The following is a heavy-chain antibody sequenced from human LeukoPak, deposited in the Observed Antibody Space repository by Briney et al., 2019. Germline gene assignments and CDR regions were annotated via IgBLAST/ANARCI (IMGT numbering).Heavy chain of an antibody. V-gene: IGHV4-59*01. Sequence: SETLSLTWTVSGGSISSYYWSWIRQPPGKGLEWLGYIHYSGSTNYSPPLKSRVTISLDTSMNQFSLKLSSVTAADTAVYYCARDSGYSSSWPTYWGQGTLVTVSS. CDR3: ARDSGYSSSWPTY. CDR2: IHYSGST. D-gene: IGHD6-13*01. CDR1: GGSISSYY. J-gene: IGHJ4*02.